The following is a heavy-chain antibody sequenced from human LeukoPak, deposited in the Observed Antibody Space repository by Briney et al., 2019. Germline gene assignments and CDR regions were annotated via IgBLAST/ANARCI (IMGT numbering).Heavy chain of an antibody. Sequence: SETLSLTCTVSGGSISSSNYYWGWIRQPPGKGLEWIGSIYYSGSTYYNPSLKSRVTISVDTSKNQFSLKLNSVSAADTAVYYCASFIECTSSDAFDIWGQGTMVTVSS. J-gene: IGHJ3*02. D-gene: IGHD2-2*01. CDR2: IYYSGST. V-gene: IGHV4-39*01. CDR1: GGSISSSNYY. CDR3: ASFIECTSSDAFDI.